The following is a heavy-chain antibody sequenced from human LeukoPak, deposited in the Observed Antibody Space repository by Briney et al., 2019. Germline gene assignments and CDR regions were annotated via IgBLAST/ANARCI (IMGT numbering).Heavy chain of an antibody. CDR3: ARHGCSSTSCRKYNWFDP. V-gene: IGHV4-59*08. J-gene: IGHJ5*02. D-gene: IGHD2-2*01. CDR1: GGSISTYY. CDR2: IYYSGTT. Sequence: SETLSLTCTVSGGSISTYYWSWIRQPPGKGLEWIGYIYYSGTTTYNPSLKGRVTMSVDTSKNQFSLKLSSVTAADTAVYYCARHGCSSTSCRKYNWFDPWGQGTLVTVSS.